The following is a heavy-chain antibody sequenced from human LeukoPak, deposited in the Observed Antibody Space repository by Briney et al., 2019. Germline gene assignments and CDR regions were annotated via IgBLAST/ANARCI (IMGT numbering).Heavy chain of an antibody. Sequence: SETLSLTCTVSGGSISTTNFYWDWVRQPPGKGLDWLGDINFSGTTYYNPSLKSRVTMSVDTSKNQFSLKLSSVTATDTAVYYCATHQGGSSWFDPWGQGTLVTVSS. J-gene: IGHJ5*02. CDR2: INFSGTT. D-gene: IGHD3-16*01. V-gene: IGHV4-39*01. CDR1: GGSISTTNFY. CDR3: ATHQGGSSWFDP.